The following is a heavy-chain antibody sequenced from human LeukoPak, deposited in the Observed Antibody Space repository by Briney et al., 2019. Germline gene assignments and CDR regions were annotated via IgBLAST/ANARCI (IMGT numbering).Heavy chain of an antibody. CDR2: ISSSGSTI. CDR3: ARDQGYDTFDI. J-gene: IGHJ3*02. D-gene: IGHD5-12*01. Sequence: GGSLRLSCAASGFTFSDYYMSWIRQASGKGLEWVSYISSSGSTIYYADSVKGRFTISRDSAKNSLYLQMNSLRADDAAVYYCARDQGYDTFDIWGQGTMVTVSS. CDR1: GFTFSDYY. V-gene: IGHV3-11*04.